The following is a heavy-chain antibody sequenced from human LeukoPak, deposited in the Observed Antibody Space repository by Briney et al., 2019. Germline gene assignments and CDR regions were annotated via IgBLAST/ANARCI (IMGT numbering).Heavy chain of an antibody. CDR1: GFTFSSYS. V-gene: IGHV3-48*01. J-gene: IGHJ4*02. CDR2: ISSSSSTI. D-gene: IGHD3-10*01. Sequence: GGSLRLSCAASGFTFSSYSMNWVRQAPGKGLEWVSYISSSSSTIYYADSVKGRFTISRNNAKNSLFLQMNSLRAEDTAVYYCARDGSGRVPEMSAPDYWGQGTLVTVSS. CDR3: ARDGSGRVPEMSAPDY.